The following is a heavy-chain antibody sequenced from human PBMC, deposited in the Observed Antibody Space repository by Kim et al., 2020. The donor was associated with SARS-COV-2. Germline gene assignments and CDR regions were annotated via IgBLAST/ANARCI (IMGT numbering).Heavy chain of an antibody. V-gene: IGHV4-34*01. Sequence: SETLSLTCAVYGGSFSGYYWSWIRQPPGKGLEWIGEINHSGSTNYNPSLKSRVTISVDTSKNQFSLKLSSVTAADTAVYYCARALGGTGNDYWGQGTLVTVSS. J-gene: IGHJ4*02. CDR2: INHSGST. D-gene: IGHD2-15*01. CDR3: ARALGGTGNDY. CDR1: GGSFSGYY.